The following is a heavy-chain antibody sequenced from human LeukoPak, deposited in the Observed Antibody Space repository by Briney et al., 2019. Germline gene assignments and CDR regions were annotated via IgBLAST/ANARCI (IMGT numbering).Heavy chain of an antibody. CDR3: ARGSPTGTYYYDSSGPRYFDL. CDR1: GGTFSSYA. CDR2: IIPILGIA. J-gene: IGHJ2*01. Sequence: SVKVSCKASGGTFSSYAISWVRQAPGQGLEWMGRIIPILGIANYAQKFQGRVTITADKSTSTAYMELSSLRSEDTAVYYCARGSPTGTYYYDSSGPRYFDLWGRGTLVTVSS. V-gene: IGHV1-69*04. D-gene: IGHD3-22*01.